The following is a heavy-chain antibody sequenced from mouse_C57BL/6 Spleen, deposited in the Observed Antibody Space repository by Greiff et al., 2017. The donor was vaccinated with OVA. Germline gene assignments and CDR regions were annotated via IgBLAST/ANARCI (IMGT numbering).Heavy chain of an antibody. CDR2: ISYSGST. J-gene: IGHJ1*03. V-gene: IGHV3-1*01. CDR3: ASGGYYDWYFDV. D-gene: IGHD2-3*01. Sequence: EVKLMESGPGMVKPSQSLSLTCTVTGYSITSGYDWHWIRHFPGNKLEWMGYISYSGSTNYNPSLNSRISITHDTSKNHFFLKLNSVTTEDTATYYCASGGYYDWYFDVWGTGTTVTVSS. CDR1: GYSITSGYD.